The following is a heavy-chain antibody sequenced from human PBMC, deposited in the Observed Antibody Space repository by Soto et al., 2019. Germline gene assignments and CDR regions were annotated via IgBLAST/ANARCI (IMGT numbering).Heavy chain of an antibody. Sequence: GGSLRLSCAASGFTFSSYGMHWVRQAPGKGLEWVAVIWYDGSNKYYADSVKGRFTISRDNSKNTLYLRMNSLRAEDTAVYYCARVYDYIWGSYPLDYWGQGTLVTVSS. CDR2: IWYDGSNK. CDR1: GFTFSSYG. D-gene: IGHD3-16*02. CDR3: ARVYDYIWGSYPLDY. J-gene: IGHJ4*02. V-gene: IGHV3-33*01.